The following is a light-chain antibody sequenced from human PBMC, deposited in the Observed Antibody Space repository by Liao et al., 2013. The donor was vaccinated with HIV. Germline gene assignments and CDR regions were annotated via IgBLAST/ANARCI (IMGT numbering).Light chain of an antibody. V-gene: IGLV3-1*01. CDR1: YLEDKH. CDR2: HDT. Sequence: SYELTQPPSVSVSPGQTATITCYGVYLEDKHVCWYQQRPGQSPLLVIYHDTKRPSGIPERFSGSNSGNTATLTISGTQAMDEADYYCQAWDSSTVIFGGGTKLTVL. J-gene: IGLJ2*01. CDR3: QAWDSSTVI.